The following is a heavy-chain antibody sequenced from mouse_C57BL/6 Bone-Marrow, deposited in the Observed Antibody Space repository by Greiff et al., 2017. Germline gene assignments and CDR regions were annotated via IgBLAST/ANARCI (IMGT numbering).Heavy chain of an antibody. CDR1: GYSITSGYY. CDR3: ARAVLYYGNYDY. Sequence: EESGPGLVKPSQSLSLTCSVTGYSITSGYYWNWIRQFPGNKLEWMGYISYDGSNNYNPSLKNRISITRDTSKIQFFLKLNSVTTEDTATYYCARAVLYYGNYDYWGQGTTLTVSS. V-gene: IGHV3-6*01. J-gene: IGHJ2*01. CDR2: ISYDGSN. D-gene: IGHD2-1*01.